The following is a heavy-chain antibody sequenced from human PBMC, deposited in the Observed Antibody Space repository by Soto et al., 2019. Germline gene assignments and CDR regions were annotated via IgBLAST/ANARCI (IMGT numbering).Heavy chain of an antibody. Sequence: GVLRLSCAASGFSFVNYAMNWVRQAPGKGLEWVSGLSGSGTSTYYADSVKGRFTISRDNSRDTLFLQMNSLTADDTAVYYCAKATTNGGWFNPFDSWGQGALVTVS. J-gene: IGHJ4*02. CDR1: GFSFVNYA. CDR2: LSGSGTST. D-gene: IGHD6-19*01. V-gene: IGHV3-23*01. CDR3: AKATTNGGWFNPFDS.